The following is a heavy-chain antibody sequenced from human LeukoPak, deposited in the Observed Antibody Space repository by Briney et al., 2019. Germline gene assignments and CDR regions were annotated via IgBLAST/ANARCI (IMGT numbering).Heavy chain of an antibody. CDR3: AGGRRDSGSYGSFVYYYYYYMDV. D-gene: IGHD3-10*01. Sequence: GGSLRLSCAASGFTFSSYWMSWVRQAPGKGLEWVANIKQDGSEKYYVDSVKGRFTISRDNAKNSLYLQMNSLRAEDTAVYYCAGGRRDSGSYGSFVYYYYYYMDVWGKGTTVTVSS. V-gene: IGHV3-7*04. J-gene: IGHJ6*03. CDR1: GFTFSSYW. CDR2: IKQDGSEK.